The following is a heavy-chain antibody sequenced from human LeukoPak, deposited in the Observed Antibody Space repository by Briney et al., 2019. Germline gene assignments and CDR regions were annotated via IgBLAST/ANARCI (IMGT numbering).Heavy chain of an antibody. CDR1: GVTLSDHH. Sequence: PGGSLRLSCAASGVTLSDHHMDWVRQAPGKGPEWVGRTRDKARGYTTEYAASVKGRFTISRDDSKTLVYLQMDSLRTEDTAVYFCARDGAEGDNSAFDMWGQGTLVTVSS. D-gene: IGHD3-22*01. J-gene: IGHJ4*02. V-gene: IGHV3-72*01. CDR2: TRDKARGYTT. CDR3: ARDGAEGDNSAFDM.